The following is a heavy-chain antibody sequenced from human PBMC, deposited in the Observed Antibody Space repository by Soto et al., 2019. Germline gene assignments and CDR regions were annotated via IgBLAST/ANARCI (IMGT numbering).Heavy chain of an antibody. CDR1: GGPISSGGYY. J-gene: IGHJ6*02. D-gene: IGHD6-6*01. V-gene: IGHV4-31*03. CDR3: ARTVSSSKGMDV. Sequence: SETLSLTCTVSGGPISSGGYYWSWIRQHPGKGLEWIGYIYYSGSTYYNPSLKSRVTISVDTSKNQFSLKLSSVTAADTAVYYCARTVSSSKGMDVWGQGTTVTVSS. CDR2: IYYSGST.